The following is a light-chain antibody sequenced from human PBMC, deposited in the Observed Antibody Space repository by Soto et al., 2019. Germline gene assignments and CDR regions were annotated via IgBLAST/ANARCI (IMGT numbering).Light chain of an antibody. CDR2: RNN. J-gene: IGLJ1*01. V-gene: IGLV1-47*01. CDR1: SSNIGSNY. CDR3: AAWDDSLSGYV. Sequence: QSVLTQPPSASGTPGQRVTISCSGSSSNIGSNYVYWYQQLPGTAPKLLIYRNNQRPSGVPDRFSCSKSGTSASLAISGLRSEDEADYYCAAWDDSLSGYVLGTGTKLTVL.